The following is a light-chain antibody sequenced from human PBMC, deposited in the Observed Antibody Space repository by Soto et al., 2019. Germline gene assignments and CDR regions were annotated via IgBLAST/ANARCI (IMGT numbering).Light chain of an antibody. CDR2: GAS. V-gene: IGKV3-15*01. J-gene: IGKJ4*01. CDR1: QSVSSN. Sequence: EVLVTQSPATLSVSPGERAALSCRASQSVSSNLAWYQQKPGQAPRLLIYGASTRATGIPARFSGSGSGTDFTLTISSLQSEDLALYYCQQYNDWPLTFGGGTKVEIK. CDR3: QQYNDWPLT.